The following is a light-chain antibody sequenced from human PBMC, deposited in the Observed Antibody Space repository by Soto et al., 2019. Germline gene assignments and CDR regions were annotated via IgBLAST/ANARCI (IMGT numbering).Light chain of an antibody. CDR2: GAS. V-gene: IGKV3-15*01. J-gene: IGKJ2*01. Sequence: EIVMTQSPATLSVSPGERATLSCRASQSVTTNLAWYQQKPGQAPRLLMYGASSRATGIPDRFSGTGSGTDFTRTINSLQSEDFAVYYCQQYNKWPPEYTFGQGTKVEIK. CDR1: QSVTTN. CDR3: QQYNKWPPEYT.